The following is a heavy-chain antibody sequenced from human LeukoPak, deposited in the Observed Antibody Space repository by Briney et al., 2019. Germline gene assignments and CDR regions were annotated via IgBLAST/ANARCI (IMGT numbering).Heavy chain of an antibody. V-gene: IGHV3-30*03. D-gene: IGHD4-23*01. Sequence: GGCLRLSCAASGFTFSSHGMHWVRQTPGRGLEWVAVISYDGGHKYYGDYVRGRFTISRDNAKSTLYLQMNSLRADDTGAYYCARDPGTVATPVAFDIWGQGTRVSVSS. CDR2: ISYDGGHK. J-gene: IGHJ3*02. CDR3: ARDPGTVATPVAFDI. CDR1: GFTFSSHG.